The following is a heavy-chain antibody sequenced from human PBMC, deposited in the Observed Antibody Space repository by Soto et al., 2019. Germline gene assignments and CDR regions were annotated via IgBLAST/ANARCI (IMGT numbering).Heavy chain of an antibody. Sequence: GASVRGSWKACGYTFTSYAMHGVRQAPGQSLEWMAWINAGNVNTKYSQKFQGRVTITRDTSASTAYMELSSLRSEDTAVYSCARDGCSGRSCYERYWGQGTLVTVSS. D-gene: IGHD2-15*01. V-gene: IGHV1-3*01. J-gene: IGHJ4*02. CDR3: ARDGCSGRSCYERY. CDR2: INAGNVNT. CDR1: GYTFTSYA.